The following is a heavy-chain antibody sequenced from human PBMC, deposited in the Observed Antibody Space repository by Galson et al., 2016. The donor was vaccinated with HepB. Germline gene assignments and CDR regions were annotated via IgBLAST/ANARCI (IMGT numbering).Heavy chain of an antibody. J-gene: IGHJ4*02. D-gene: IGHD1-26*01. CDR3: ATYLGGIVRASDY. CDR2: VYYSGST. CDR1: GGSISSSHCY. V-gene: IGHV4-39*01. Sequence: LSLTCPLAGGSISSSHCYCCWVRQPPGKGLEWIGDVYYSGSTYYNPSLKRRVTISVDTYKNQFSLRLTSVTAADTAVYYCATYLGGIVRASDYWGQGTLVTVSS.